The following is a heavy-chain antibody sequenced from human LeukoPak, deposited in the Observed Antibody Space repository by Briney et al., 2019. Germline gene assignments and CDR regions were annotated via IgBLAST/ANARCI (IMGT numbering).Heavy chain of an antibody. D-gene: IGHD3-3*01. CDR1: GFTFSSYS. CDR2: MSSGSRYI. Sequence: GGSLRLSCAASGFTFSSYSMTWVRQAPGKGLEWISSMSSGSRYIYYADSVRGRFTISRDNARNSLSLLMNSLRAEDTAVYYCARDRPTGASRLFVVQWGQGTLVTVSS. V-gene: IGHV3-21*01. CDR3: ARDRPTGASRLFVVQ. J-gene: IGHJ4*02.